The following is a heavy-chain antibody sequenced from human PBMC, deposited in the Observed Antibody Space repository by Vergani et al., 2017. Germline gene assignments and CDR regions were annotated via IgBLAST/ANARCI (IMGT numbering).Heavy chain of an antibody. D-gene: IGHD2-15*01. CDR1: GFTFSDYY. CDR2: ISSSGSTI. Sequence: QVQLVESGGGLVKPGGSLRLSCAASGFTFSDYYMSWIRQAPGKGLEWVSYISSSGSTIYYADPVKGRFTISRDNAKNSLYLQMNSLRAEDTAVYYCARESPGYCSGGSCYSGEGNFDYWGQGTLVTVSS. CDR3: ARESPGYCSGGSCYSGEGNFDY. J-gene: IGHJ4*02. V-gene: IGHV3-11*04.